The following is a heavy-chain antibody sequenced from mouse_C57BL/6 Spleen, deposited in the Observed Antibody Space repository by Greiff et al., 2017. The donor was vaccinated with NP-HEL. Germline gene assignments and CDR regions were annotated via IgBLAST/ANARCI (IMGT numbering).Heavy chain of an antibody. Sequence: QVQLQQPGPELVKPGASVKISCKASGYAFSSSWMNWVKQRPGKGLEWIGRIYPGDGDTNYNGKFKGKATLTADKSSSTAYMQLSSLTSEDSAVYFCAKYYYGSSYWYFDVWGTGTTVTVSS. V-gene: IGHV1-82*01. D-gene: IGHD1-1*01. CDR3: AKYYYGSSYWYFDV. CDR1: GYAFSSSW. CDR2: IYPGDGDT. J-gene: IGHJ1*03.